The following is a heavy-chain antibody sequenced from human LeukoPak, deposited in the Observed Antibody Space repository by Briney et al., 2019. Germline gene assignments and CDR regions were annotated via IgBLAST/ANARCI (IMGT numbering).Heavy chain of an antibody. D-gene: IGHD3-22*01. V-gene: IGHV3-21*01. CDR1: GFPFGTHS. CDR3: VRDKCDRSNYAYFDS. J-gene: IGHJ4*01. CDR2: ISAGGDFV. Sequence: GGSLRLSCAASGFPFGTHSLNWVRQAPGKGLEWVSSISAGGDFVYYGDSVKGRFTMSRDNAKNSLHLQMDSLTAEDTAVYYCVRDKCDRSNYAYFDSWGHGTLVTVSS.